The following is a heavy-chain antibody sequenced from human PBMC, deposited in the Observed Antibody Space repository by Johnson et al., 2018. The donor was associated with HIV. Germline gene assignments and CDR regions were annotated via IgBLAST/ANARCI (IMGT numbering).Heavy chain of an antibody. CDR2: IKQDGSEK. V-gene: IGHV3-7*01. J-gene: IGHJ3*02. D-gene: IGHD1-26*01. CDR1: GFTFSSYG. CDR3: ARDRGLWERNGAGAFDI. Sequence: VQLVESGGGVVQPGRSLRLSCAASGFTFSSYGMHWVRQAPGKGLEWVANIKQDGSEKYYVDSVKGRFTISRDNAKNSLYLQMNSLRAEDTAVYYCARDRGLWERNGAGAFDIWGQGTMVTVSS.